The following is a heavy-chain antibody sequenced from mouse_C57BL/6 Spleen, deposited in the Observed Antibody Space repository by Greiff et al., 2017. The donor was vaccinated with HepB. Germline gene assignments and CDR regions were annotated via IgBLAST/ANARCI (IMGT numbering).Heavy chain of an antibody. J-gene: IGHJ1*03. D-gene: IGHD1-1*01. CDR2: IDPSDSYT. CDR3: SSRTTVVARYWYFDV. CDR1: GYTFTSYW. V-gene: IGHV1-50*01. Sequence: QVQLQQPGAELVKPGASVKLSCKASGYTFTSYWMQWVKQRPGQGLEWIGEIDPSDSYTNYNQKFKGKATLTVDTSSSTAYMQLSSLTSEDSAVYYWSSRTTVVARYWYFDVWGTGTTVTVSS.